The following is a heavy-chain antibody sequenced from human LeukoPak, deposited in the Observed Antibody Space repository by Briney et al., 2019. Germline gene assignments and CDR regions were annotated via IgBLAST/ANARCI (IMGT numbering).Heavy chain of an antibody. CDR1: GYTFTGYY. J-gene: IGHJ4*02. CDR3: ARDRVPYYDFWSGYSD. V-gene: IGHV1-2*02. D-gene: IGHD3-3*01. CDR2: INPNSGGT. Sequence: ASVKVSCKASGYTFTGYYMHWVRQAPGQGLEWMGWINPNSGGTNYAQKFQGRVTMTRDTSTSTAYMELRSLRSDDTAVYYCARDRVPYYDFWSGYSDWGQGTLVTVSS.